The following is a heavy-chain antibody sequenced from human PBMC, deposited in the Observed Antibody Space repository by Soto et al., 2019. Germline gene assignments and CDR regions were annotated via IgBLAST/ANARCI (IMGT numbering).Heavy chain of an antibody. V-gene: IGHV4-39*01. D-gene: IGHD4-4*01. CDR3: ARHRRTTVAKFYFDN. Sequence: PSETLSLTCTVSGGSISSSSYYWGWIRQPPGEGLEWIGSIYYSGSTYYNPSLKSRVTISVDTSKNQFSLKLSSVTAADTAVYYCARHRRTTVAKFYFDNWGQGALVTVSS. J-gene: IGHJ4*02. CDR1: GGSISSSSYY. CDR2: IYYSGST.